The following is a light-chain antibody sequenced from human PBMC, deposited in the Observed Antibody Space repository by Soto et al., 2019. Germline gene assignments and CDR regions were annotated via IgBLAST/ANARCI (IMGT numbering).Light chain of an antibody. Sequence: DIQMTQSPSSLSASVGDRVTITCQASQAISNYLNWYQQKPGKAPKLLIYDASNLETGVPSRFSGSGFGTDFTFTISSLQPEDIATYYCQQYDSLPITFGQGTRLEIK. CDR2: DAS. J-gene: IGKJ5*01. CDR3: QQYDSLPIT. CDR1: QAISNY. V-gene: IGKV1-33*01.